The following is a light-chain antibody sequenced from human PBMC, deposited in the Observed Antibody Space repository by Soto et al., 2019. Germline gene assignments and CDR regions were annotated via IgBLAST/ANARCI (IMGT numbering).Light chain of an antibody. J-gene: IGKJ4*01. Sequence: DIQMTQSPSSLSASVVDRVTITCRASQGISNYLAWYQQKPGKAPKLLIYDASNLETGVPSRFSGSGSGTDFTFTISSLQPEDIATYYCQQYDNLLTFGGGTKVDIK. CDR2: DAS. V-gene: IGKV1-33*01. CDR3: QQYDNLLT. CDR1: QGISNY.